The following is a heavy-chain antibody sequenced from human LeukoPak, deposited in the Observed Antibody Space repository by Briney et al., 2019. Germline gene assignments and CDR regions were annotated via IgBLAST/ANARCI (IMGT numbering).Heavy chain of an antibody. CDR2: INPSDDST. CDR3: ARAYYESSAYRHAVYFDY. D-gene: IGHD3-22*01. CDR1: GYTFNSSY. V-gene: IGHV1-46*02. J-gene: IGHJ4*02. Sequence: ASVKVSCKASGYTFNSSYMHWVRQAPGQGLEWMGIINPSDDSTRYAQKFQGRVTMTKDTSTNTVYMHLSSLSSDDTAVYYCARAYYESSAYRHAVYFDYWGQGTLVTVSS.